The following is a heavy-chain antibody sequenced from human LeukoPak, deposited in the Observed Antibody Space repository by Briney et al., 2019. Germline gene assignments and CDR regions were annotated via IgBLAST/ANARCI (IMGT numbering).Heavy chain of an antibody. V-gene: IGHV3-66*01. CDR2: IYSGGST. J-gene: IGHJ4*01. D-gene: IGHD6-13*01. CDR1: GFTVTNDY. CDR3: ATDVRSSPLGF. Sequence: GGSLRLSCAVSGFTVTNDYMNWVRQAPGKSLEWVSIIYSGGSTYYADSVKGRFTISRDSSNNTLFLQMSNLRADDSGLYYCATDVRSSPLGFWGHGTLVTVSS.